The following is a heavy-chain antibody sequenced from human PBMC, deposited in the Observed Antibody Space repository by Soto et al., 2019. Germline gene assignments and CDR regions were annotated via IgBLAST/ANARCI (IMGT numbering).Heavy chain of an antibody. Sequence: GASVKFSCKASGYTFTNYAMHWVRQAPGQRLDWMGWINTGNGNTKYSQKFQGRVTITRDTSASTAYMELSSLRSEDTAVYYCARLGPYCSSTSCYYWFDPWGQGTLVTVSS. V-gene: IGHV1-3*04. CDR1: GYTFTNYA. CDR3: ARLGPYCSSTSCYYWFDP. D-gene: IGHD2-2*01. J-gene: IGHJ5*02. CDR2: INTGNGNT.